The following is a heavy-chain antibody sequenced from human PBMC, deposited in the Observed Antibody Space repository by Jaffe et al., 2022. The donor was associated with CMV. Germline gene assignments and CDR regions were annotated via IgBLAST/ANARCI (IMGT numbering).Heavy chain of an antibody. CDR2: IRPSDSST. V-gene: IGHV1-46*01. D-gene: IGHD1-1*01. Sequence: QVQLIQSGAEVRKPGASVKVSCKASGYSLTTYFVHWMRQAPGQGLEWLGHIRPSDSSTVYTQKFQGRVTMTWDTSSGTLYMELSNLRSEDTAVYYCARELPSTYYFDFWGQGTLVTVSS. CDR3: ARELPSTYYFDF. CDR1: GYSLTTYF. J-gene: IGHJ4*02.